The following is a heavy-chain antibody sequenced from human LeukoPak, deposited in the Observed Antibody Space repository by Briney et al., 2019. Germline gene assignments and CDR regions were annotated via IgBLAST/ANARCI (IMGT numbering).Heavy chain of an antibody. CDR2: VSYDGSNK. J-gene: IGHJ6*02. Sequence: GRSLRLSCVVSGFTFRTYAMHWVRQAPGKGLEWVAVVSYDGSNKYHADSVQRRFTISRDNSRNTLHLQMNSLRAEDTAVYYCARDSHYYDPGGYYSRGEYYHHGMDAWGQGTTVTASS. V-gene: IGHV3-30-3*01. D-gene: IGHD3-22*01. CDR1: GFTFRTYA. CDR3: ARDSHYYDPGGYYSRGEYYHHGMDA.